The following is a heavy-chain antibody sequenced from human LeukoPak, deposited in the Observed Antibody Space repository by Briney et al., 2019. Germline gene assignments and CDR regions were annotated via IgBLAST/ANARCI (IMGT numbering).Heavy chain of an antibody. D-gene: IGHD3-10*01. CDR3: ARLSYDSGTHYTVYKY. J-gene: IGHJ4*02. V-gene: IGHV3-7*01. Sequence: GGSLRLSCAASGFTFDDYAMHWVRQAPGKGLEWVANIKQDGSAKYYVDSVKGRFTISRDNAKNSLYLQMNSLRDDDTAVYYCARLSYDSGTHYTVYKYWGQGTLVTVSS. CDR1: GFTFDDYA. CDR2: IKQDGSAK.